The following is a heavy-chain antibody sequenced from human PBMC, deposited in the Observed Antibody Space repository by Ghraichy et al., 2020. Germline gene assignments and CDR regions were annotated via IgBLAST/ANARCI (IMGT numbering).Heavy chain of an antibody. CDR3: ARERLYYYDGSGHYYFDC. V-gene: IGHV3-21*01. Sequence: GSLRLSCAASGFSFSSYSMHWVRQAPGKGLEWVSCISSKSNYIYYADSVKGRFTISRDNAKNSLYLQMNSLTAEDSAVYYCARERLYYYDGSGHYYFDCWGQGTLVTVSS. CDR1: GFSFSSYS. CDR2: ISSKSNYI. J-gene: IGHJ4*02. D-gene: IGHD3-22*01.